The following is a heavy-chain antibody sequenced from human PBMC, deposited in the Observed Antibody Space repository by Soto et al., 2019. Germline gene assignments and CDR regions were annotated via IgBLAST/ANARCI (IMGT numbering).Heavy chain of an antibody. CDR2: VYYSGST. D-gene: IGHD3-10*01. J-gene: IGHJ6*02. CDR3: ARQSEYYYASGRAAPLYGMDV. CDR1: GYSISSSNW. Sequence: SETLSLTCAVSGYSISSSNWWGWIRQAPGKGLEWIGNVYYSGSTYSNPSLKSRVTISADTSKNQFSLKLSSVTAADTAVYYCARQSEYYYASGRAAPLYGMDVWGQGTTVTVSS. V-gene: IGHV4-28*01.